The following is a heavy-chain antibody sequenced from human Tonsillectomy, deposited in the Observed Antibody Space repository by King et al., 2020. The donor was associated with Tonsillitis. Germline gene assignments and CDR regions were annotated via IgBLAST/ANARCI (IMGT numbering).Heavy chain of an antibody. CDR1: GYTFTDYY. CDR3: ARDQATVDYYDSSGYSSFDY. J-gene: IGHJ4*02. V-gene: IGHV1-2*02. D-gene: IGHD3-22*01. Sequence: VQLVESGAEVKKLGASVKVSCKASGYTFTDYYMHWVRQAPGQGLEWMGWINPNSGGTKYAQKFQGRVTVTRDTSISTAYMELSRLRSDDTAVYYCARDQATVDYYDSSGYSSFDYWGQGTLVTVSS. CDR2: INPNSGGT.